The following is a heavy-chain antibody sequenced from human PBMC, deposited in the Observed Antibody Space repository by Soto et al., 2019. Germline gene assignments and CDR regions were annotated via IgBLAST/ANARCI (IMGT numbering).Heavy chain of an antibody. CDR3: ARIRASFSRSAFDI. Sequence: QVQLQQWGAGLLKPSETLSLTCAVYAGSFTTYYWSWIRQPPGKGLAGIGEINSSGSTNYNPSLKSRLTISVDTSKNQCSLRLTSVTAADTAVYYCARIRASFSRSAFDIWGQGTMVTVSS. D-gene: IGHD3-10*01. V-gene: IGHV4-34*01. CDR2: INSSGST. J-gene: IGHJ3*02. CDR1: AGSFTTYY.